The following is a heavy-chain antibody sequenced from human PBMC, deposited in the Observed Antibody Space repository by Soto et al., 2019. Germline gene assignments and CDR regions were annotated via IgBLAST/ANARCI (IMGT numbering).Heavy chain of an antibody. CDR3: ARVRQYCSGTSCYLDP. CDR1: GGSISSSNW. CDR2: IHHSGTT. V-gene: IGHV4-4*02. Sequence: SETLSLTCAVSGGSISSSNWWHWVRQPPGKGLEWIGEIHHSGTTNYNPSLKSRVAISVDKSKDQFSLKLNSVTAADTAVYYCARVRQYCSGTSCYLDPWGQGTLVTVSS. J-gene: IGHJ5*02. D-gene: IGHD2-2*01.